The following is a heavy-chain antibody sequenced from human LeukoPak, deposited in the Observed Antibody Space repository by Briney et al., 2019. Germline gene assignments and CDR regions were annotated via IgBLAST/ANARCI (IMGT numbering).Heavy chain of an antibody. CDR2: ISSRGTII. V-gene: IGHV3-48*03. J-gene: IGHJ4*02. D-gene: IGHD5-12*01. Sequence: PGGSLRLSCAASGFTFSSFEMNWVRQAPGKGLEWVSYISSRGTIIYYADSVKGQFTISRDNAKNSLYLQMNSLRAEDTAVYYCARDIVAFDYWGQGTLVSVSS. CDR3: ARDIVAFDY. CDR1: GFTFSSFE.